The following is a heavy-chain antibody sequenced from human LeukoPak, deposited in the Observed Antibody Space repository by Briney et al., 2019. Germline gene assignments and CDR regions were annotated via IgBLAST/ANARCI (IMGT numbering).Heavy chain of an antibody. V-gene: IGHV1-8*02. CDR1: GYNFFTYG. CDR2: ISPHNGNA. J-gene: IGHJ1*01. D-gene: IGHD3-22*01. Sequence: ASVKVSCKASGYNFFTYGITWVRQAPGQGLEWMGWISPHNGNANYAQKFQGRVTMTRNTSINTAYMELSSLRSEDTAVYYCARGWHYYDSSGYLNWGQGTLVTVSS. CDR3: ARGWHYYDSSGYLN.